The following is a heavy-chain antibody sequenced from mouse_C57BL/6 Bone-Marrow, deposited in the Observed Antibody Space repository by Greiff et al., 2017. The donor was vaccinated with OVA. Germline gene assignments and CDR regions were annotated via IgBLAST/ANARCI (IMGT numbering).Heavy chain of an antibody. D-gene: IGHD1-1*01. CDR1: GYTFTSYW. CDR2: IDPSDSYT. V-gene: IGHV1-50*01. CDR3: ARDTKDWYFDV. J-gene: IGHJ1*03. Sequence: VQLQQPGAELVKPGASVKLSCKASGYTFTSYWMQWVKQRPGQGLEWIGEIDPSDSYTNYTQKFKGKATLTVDTSSSTAYMQLSSLTSEDSAVYYCARDTKDWYFDVWGTGTTVTVSS.